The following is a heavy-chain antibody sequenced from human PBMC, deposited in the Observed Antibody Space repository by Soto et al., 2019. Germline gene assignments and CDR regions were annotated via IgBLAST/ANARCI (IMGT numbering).Heavy chain of an antibody. CDR1: GGSISSHY. D-gene: IGHD1-7*01. CDR2: IYYSGST. Sequence: SETLSLTCTVSGGSISSHYWSWIRQPPGKGLEWIGYIYYSGSTNYNPSLKSRVTISVDTSKNQFSLKLSSVTAADTAVYYCARENYPGNLDYWGQGTLVTVSS. J-gene: IGHJ4*02. CDR3: ARENYPGNLDY. V-gene: IGHV4-59*11.